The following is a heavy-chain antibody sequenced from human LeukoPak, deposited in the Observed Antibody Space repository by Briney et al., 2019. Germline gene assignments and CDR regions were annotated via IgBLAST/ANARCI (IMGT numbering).Heavy chain of an antibody. V-gene: IGHV4-61*02. CDR2: IYTSGST. CDR1: GGSISSSSYY. Sequence: PSETLSLTCTVSGGSISSSSYYWSWIRQPAGKGLEWIGRIYTSGSTNYNPSLKSRVTMSVDTSKNQFSLKLSSVTAADTAVYYCARDSGGARYYYDSSGYYLGDYFDYWGQGTLVTVSS. CDR3: ARDSGGARYYYDSSGYYLGDYFDY. J-gene: IGHJ4*02. D-gene: IGHD3-22*01.